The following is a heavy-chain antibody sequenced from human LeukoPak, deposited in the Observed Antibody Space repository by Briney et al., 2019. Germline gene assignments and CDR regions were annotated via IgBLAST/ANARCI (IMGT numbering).Heavy chain of an antibody. J-gene: IGHJ6*02. CDR2: ISSSSSYI. CDR1: GFTFSSYS. CDR3: ARGLPNYYGMDV. D-gene: IGHD2-8*01. Sequence: GGSLRLSCAASGFTFSSYSMNWVRQAPGKGLEWVSSISSSSSYIYYADSVKGRFTISRDNARNSLYLQMNSLRAEDTAVYYCARGLPNYYGMDVWGQGTTVTVSS. V-gene: IGHV3-21*01.